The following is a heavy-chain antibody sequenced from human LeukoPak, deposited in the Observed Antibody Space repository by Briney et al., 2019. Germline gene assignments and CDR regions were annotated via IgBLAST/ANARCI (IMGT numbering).Heavy chain of an antibody. D-gene: IGHD3-16*01. J-gene: IGHJ3*01. Sequence: SGGSLRLSCAASGFTFRNYWMTWVRQAPGKGLEWVANIKQDGSEKYFVDSVKGRFTISRDNAKNSLYLQMNSLRAEDTAVYFCARVSILNLGELPEAFDVWGQGTMVTVSS. V-gene: IGHV3-7*05. CDR2: IKQDGSEK. CDR1: GFTFRNYW. CDR3: ARVSILNLGELPEAFDV.